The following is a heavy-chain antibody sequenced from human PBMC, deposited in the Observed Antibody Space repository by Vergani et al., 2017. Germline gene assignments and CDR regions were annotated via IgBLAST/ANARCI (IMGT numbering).Heavy chain of an antibody. CDR1: GSSISSSSYY. CDR3: ARFLTGTTIYYYYGMDV. Sequence: QLQLQESGPGLVKPSETLSLTCTVSGSSISSSSYYWGWIRQPPGKGLEWIGSIYYSGSTNYNPSLKSRVTISVDKSKNQFSLKLSSVTAADTAVYYCARFLTGTTIYYYYGMDVWGQGTTVTVSS. CDR2: IYYSGST. J-gene: IGHJ6*02. V-gene: IGHV4-39*07. D-gene: IGHD1-20*01.